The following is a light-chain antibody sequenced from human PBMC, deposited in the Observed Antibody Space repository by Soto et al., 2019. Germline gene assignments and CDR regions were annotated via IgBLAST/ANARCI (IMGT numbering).Light chain of an antibody. Sequence: EIALTQSPTTLSLSQGRRATLSCRDSQSVTTYLAWYQQKPGPAPRLLIYDASSWASGIPARFSGSGSGENFTLTICSLEPEDFAFYSCLQRSNWPPLLSFGGGTKVDIK. CDR1: QSVTTY. CDR2: DAS. J-gene: IGKJ4*01. V-gene: IGKV3-11*01. CDR3: LQRSNWPPLLS.